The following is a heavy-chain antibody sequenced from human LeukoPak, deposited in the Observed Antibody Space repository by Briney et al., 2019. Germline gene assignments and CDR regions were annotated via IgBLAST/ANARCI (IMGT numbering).Heavy chain of an antibody. D-gene: IGHD2-15*01. CDR1: GYSFTDYY. J-gene: IGHJ5*02. CDR2: ISPKSGGT. CDR3: ARGVAANGRLDP. V-gene: IGHV1-2*02. Sequence: GASLNVSCKTSGYSFTDYYIHWVRQAAGQGFEGLGWISPKSGGTNYAQKFQDSVSLTRDTSIDTAYMELTSLRLDDTAIYYCARGVAANGRLDPWGQGSLIIVSS.